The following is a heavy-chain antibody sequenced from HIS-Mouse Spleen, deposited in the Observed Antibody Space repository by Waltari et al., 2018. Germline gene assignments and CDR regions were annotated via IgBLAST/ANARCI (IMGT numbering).Heavy chain of an antibody. V-gene: IGHV3-21*01. CDR2: SSSSSSYI. CDR3: ARGVQRIWYFDL. Sequence: EVQLVESGGGLVKPGGSLRLSCAASGFTFSSYSMNWVRQAPGKGLEWVSSSSSSSSYIYYADSEKGRFTISRDNAKNSLYLQMNSLRAEDTAVYYCARGVQRIWYFDLWGRGTLVTVSS. D-gene: IGHD2-15*01. J-gene: IGHJ2*01. CDR1: GFTFSSYS.